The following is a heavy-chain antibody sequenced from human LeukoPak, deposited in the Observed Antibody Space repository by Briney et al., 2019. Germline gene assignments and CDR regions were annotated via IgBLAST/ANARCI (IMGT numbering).Heavy chain of an antibody. CDR1: GFSFSAYI. J-gene: IGHJ3*01. Sequence: PGGSLGLSCAASGFSFSAYIMNWVRQAPGKGQEWVSSISSNSNYIYYADSVRGRFTISRDNAKNSLFLQMNSLRAEDTAVYYCARWLVGALKPGAFDVWGQGTMVTVSS. CDR3: ARWLVGALKPGAFDV. V-gene: IGHV3-21*01. D-gene: IGHD1-26*01. CDR2: ISSNSNYI.